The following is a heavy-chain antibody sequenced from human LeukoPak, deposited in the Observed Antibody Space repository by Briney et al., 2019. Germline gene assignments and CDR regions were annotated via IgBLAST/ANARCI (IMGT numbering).Heavy chain of an antibody. V-gene: IGHV3-23*01. CDR2: ITGGHYAT. D-gene: IGHD4-17*01. J-gene: IGHJ5*02. CDR3: TKDPNGDYIGAFDP. CDR1: GFSFSSFA. Sequence: GGSLRLSCAASGFSFSSFAMTWVRHAPGQGLEWVSSITGGHYATYNTDSVKGRFTLSRDNAKNTLYLQMNSLRADDTAIYYCTKDPNGDYIGAFDPWGQGTLVTVSS.